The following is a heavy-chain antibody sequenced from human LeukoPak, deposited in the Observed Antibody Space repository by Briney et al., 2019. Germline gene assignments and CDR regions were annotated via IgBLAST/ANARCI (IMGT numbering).Heavy chain of an antibody. V-gene: IGHV4-4*09. CDR1: GGSFDSKY. D-gene: IGHD5-24*01. J-gene: IGHJ4*02. CDR2: IYTSGST. CDR3: ASTGRDGYNYRGY. Sequence: SETLSLTCSVSGGSFDSKYWSWIRQPPGKGLEWIGYIYTSGSTNFNPSLRSRVAISVDTSKNQFSLKLSSVTAADTAVYYCASTGRDGYNYRGYWGQGTLVTVSS.